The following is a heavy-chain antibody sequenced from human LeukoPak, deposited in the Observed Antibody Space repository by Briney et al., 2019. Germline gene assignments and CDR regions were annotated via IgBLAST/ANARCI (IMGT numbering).Heavy chain of an antibody. CDR1: GGSISSGDYY. CDR2: IYYSGST. CDR3: ARWTNLLRYGDAWDY. J-gene: IGHJ4*02. Sequence: PSETLSLTCTVSGGSISSGDYYWSWIRQPPGKGLEWIGYIYYSGSTNYNPSLKSRVTISVDTSKNQFSLKLSSVTAADTAVYYCARWTNLLRYGDAWDYWGQGTLVTVSS. V-gene: IGHV4-30-4*01. D-gene: IGHD4-17*01.